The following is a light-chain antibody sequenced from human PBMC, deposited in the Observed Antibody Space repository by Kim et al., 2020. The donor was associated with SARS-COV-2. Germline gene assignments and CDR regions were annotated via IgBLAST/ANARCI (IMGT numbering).Light chain of an antibody. Sequence: GKTVTISCTGSSGSIASNYVQWYQQRPGSAPTTVIYEDNQRPSGVPDRFSGSIDSSSNSASLTISGLKTEDEADYYSQSYDSSNVVFGGGTKLTVL. CDR1: SGSIASNY. CDR2: EDN. J-gene: IGLJ2*01. V-gene: IGLV6-57*02. CDR3: QSYDSSNVV.